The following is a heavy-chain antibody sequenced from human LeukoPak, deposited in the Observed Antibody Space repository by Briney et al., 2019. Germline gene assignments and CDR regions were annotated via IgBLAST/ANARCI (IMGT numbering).Heavy chain of an antibody. D-gene: IGHD3-10*01. J-gene: IGHJ4*02. CDR3: ARVSITMVRGVILDKSYYFDY. CDR2: INSDGSST. V-gene: IGHV3-74*01. Sequence: GGSLRLSCAASGFTFSSYWMHWVRQAPGKGLVWVSRINSDGSSTSYADSVKGRFTISRDNAKNTLYLQMNSLRAEDTAVYYCARVSITMVRGVILDKSYYFDYWGQGTLVTVSS. CDR1: GFTFSSYW.